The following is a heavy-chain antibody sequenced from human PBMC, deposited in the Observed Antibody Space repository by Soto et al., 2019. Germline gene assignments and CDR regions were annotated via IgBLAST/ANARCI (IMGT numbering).Heavy chain of an antibody. Sequence: ASVKVSCKVSGYSLTELSIHWVRQAPGEGLEWMGGYDLEKGETIYAQKFQGRVTMTEDSPADTPYMQLRSLRSGDTAVYFCAREIKFVRFSRWSHLDFWGQGFLVTVSS. CDR2: YDLEKGET. D-gene: IGHD6-13*01. J-gene: IGHJ4*02. V-gene: IGHV1-24*01. CDR1: GYSLTELS. CDR3: AREIKFVRFSRWSHLDF.